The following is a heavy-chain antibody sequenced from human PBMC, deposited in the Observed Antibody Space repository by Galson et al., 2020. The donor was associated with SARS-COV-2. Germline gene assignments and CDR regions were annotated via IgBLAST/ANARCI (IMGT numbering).Heavy chain of an antibody. J-gene: IGHJ4*02. CDR3: AREGAVDTAGPGFDY. CDR1: GFTFSSYG. V-gene: IGHV3-33*01. Sequence: GESLKISCAASGFTFSSYGMHWVRQAPGKGLEWVAVIWYDGSNKYYADSVKGRFTISRDNSKNTLYLQMNSLRAEDTAVYYCAREGAVDTAGPGFDYWGQGTLVTVSS. CDR2: IWYDGSNK. D-gene: IGHD5-18*01.